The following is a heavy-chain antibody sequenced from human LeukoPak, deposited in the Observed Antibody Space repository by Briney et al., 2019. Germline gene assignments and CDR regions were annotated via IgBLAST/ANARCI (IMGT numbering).Heavy chain of an antibody. D-gene: IGHD1-26*01. J-gene: IGHJ4*02. V-gene: IGHV3-23*01. CDR1: GFSFSDYA. Sequence: GGSLRLSCAASGFSFSDYAMTWVRQAPGKGLQWVSATSGSSGSTYYSDSVKGRFTISRDNSKSTLFLQVNSLRAEDTGVYYCARNLPGSYSGLGYWGQGTLVTVSS. CDR2: TSGSSGST. CDR3: ARNLPGSYSGLGY.